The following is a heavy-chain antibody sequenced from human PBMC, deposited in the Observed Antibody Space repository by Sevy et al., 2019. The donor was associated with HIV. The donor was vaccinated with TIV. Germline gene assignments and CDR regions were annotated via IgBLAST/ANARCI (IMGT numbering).Heavy chain of an antibody. J-gene: IGHJ4*02. Sequence: GGSLRLSCAASGFTFSSSSMTWVRQAPGKGLEWVDTISQGGSEEYYVDSVKGRFTISRDNAKNSLYLQMNSLSAVDTAVYFCARFVSLGYWGQGTLVTVSS. CDR1: GFTFSSSS. D-gene: IGHD6-13*01. CDR2: ISQGGSEE. CDR3: ARFVSLGY. V-gene: IGHV3-7*01.